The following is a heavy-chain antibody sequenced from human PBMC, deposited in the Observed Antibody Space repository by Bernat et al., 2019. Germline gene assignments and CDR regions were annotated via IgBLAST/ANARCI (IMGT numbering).Heavy chain of an antibody. CDR1: GFTFDDYA. CDR2: ISWNSVTI. J-gene: IGHJ3*02. D-gene: IGHD6-13*01. Sequence: EVQLVESGGGLVQPGRSLRLSCAASGFTFDDYAMYWVRQVPGKGLEWVSGISWNSVTITYADSVNGRFTISRDNAKNSLYLQMNSVRAEDTAFYYCSKAVAAAVSDAFDIWGQGTMVTVSS. V-gene: IGHV3-9*01. CDR3: SKAVAAAVSDAFDI.